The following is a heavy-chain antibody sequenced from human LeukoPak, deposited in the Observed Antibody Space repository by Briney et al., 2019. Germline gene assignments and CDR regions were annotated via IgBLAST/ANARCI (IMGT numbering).Heavy chain of an antibody. V-gene: IGHV4-39*07. CDR1: NGSISSSRYF. CDR3: ARDERPVDSSGYYY. D-gene: IGHD3-22*01. CDR2: IDYSGST. Sequence: SETLSLTCSVSNGSISSSRYFWGWIRQPPGKGLEWIGSIDYSGSTYYNPSLKSRVTISVDTSKNQFSLKLSSVTAADTAVYYCARDERPVDSSGYYYWGQGTLVTVSS. J-gene: IGHJ4*02.